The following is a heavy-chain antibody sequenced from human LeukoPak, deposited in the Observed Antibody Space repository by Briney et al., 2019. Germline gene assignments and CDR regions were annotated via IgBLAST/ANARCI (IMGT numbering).Heavy chain of an antibody. J-gene: IGHJ3*02. CDR1: GFTFSSYS. CDR3: ARESRVGGDAFDI. D-gene: IGHD1-26*01. Sequence: PGGSLRLSCAASGFTFSSYSMNWVRQAPGKGLEWVSPISSSSSYIYYADSVKGRFTISRDNAKNSPYLQMNSLRAEDTAVCYCARESRVGGDAFDIWGQGTMVTVSS. V-gene: IGHV3-21*01. CDR2: ISSSSSYI.